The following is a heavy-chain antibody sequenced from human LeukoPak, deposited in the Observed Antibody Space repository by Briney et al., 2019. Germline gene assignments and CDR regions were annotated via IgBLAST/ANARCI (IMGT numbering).Heavy chain of an antibody. D-gene: IGHD3-9*01. V-gene: IGHV3-7*01. CDR1: GFTFSSYW. Sequence: PGGSLRLSCAASGFTFSSYWMSWVRQAPGKGLEWVANIKQDGSEKYYVDSVKGRFTISRDNAKNSLYLQMNSLRAEDTAVYYCARDLNQDYDILTGYYYYYGMDVWGQGTTVTVSS. CDR2: IKQDGSEK. CDR3: ARDLNQDYDILTGYYYYYGMDV. J-gene: IGHJ6*02.